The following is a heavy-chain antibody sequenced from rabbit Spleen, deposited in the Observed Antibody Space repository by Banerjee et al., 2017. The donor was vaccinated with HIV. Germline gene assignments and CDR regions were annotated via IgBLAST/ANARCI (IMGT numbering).Heavy chain of an antibody. CDR1: GFDFSSYG. CDR2: IDPVFGST. J-gene: IGHJ4*01. V-gene: IGHV1S47*01. D-gene: IGHD6-1*01. Sequence: QEQLVESGGGLVQPGGSLKLSCKASGFDFSSYGVSWVRQAPGKGLEWIGYIDPVFGSTYYASWVNGRFTISSHNAQNTLYLQLNSLTAADTATYFCVRDQTYGYAGYAYATHYFNLWGPGTLVTVS. CDR3: VRDQTYGYAGYAYATHYFNL.